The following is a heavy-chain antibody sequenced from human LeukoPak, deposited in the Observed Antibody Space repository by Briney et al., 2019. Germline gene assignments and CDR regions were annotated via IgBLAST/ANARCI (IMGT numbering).Heavy chain of an antibody. CDR3: AKAKFRETSWYLPGDS. V-gene: IGHV3-9*01. J-gene: IGHJ4*02. Sequence: GRSLRLSCAASGFIFDDYAMHWVRQAPGKGLEWVSGISWNSDNIGYADSVKGRFAISRYNAKNSLYLDMNSLRAEDTAFYYCAKAKFRETSWYLPGDSWGQGTLVTVSS. CDR1: GFIFDDYA. D-gene: IGHD4-23*01. CDR2: ISWNSDNI.